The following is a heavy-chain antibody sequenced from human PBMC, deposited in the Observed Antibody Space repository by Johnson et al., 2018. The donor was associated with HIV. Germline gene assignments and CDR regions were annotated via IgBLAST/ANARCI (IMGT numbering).Heavy chain of an antibody. J-gene: IGHJ3*02. D-gene: IGHD3-22*01. CDR2: ISWNSGSI. CDR3: ARSQTMIVDGADAFDI. Sequence: VQLVESGGGLVQPGRSLRLSCASSGFTFDDYAMHWVRQAPGKGLEWVSGISWNSGSIGYADSVKGRFTISRDNAKNSLYLQMNSLRAEDTAVYYCARSQTMIVDGADAFDIWGQGTMVTVSS. V-gene: IGHV3-9*01. CDR1: GFTFDDYA.